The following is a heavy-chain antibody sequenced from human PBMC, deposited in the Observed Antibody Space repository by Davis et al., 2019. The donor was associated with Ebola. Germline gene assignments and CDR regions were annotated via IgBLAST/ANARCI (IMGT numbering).Heavy chain of an antibody. Sequence: ASVKVSCKVSGYSLTELSMHWVRQTPGKGLEWLGGFDPEDGKTVSAQNFQGRVTITRDTSASTAYMELSSLRSEDTAVYYCARSIWYNWNEPFDIWGQGTMVTVSS. CDR3: ARSIWYNWNEPFDI. D-gene: IGHD1-1*01. CDR2: FDPEDGKT. J-gene: IGHJ3*02. CDR1: GYSLTELS. V-gene: IGHV1-24*01.